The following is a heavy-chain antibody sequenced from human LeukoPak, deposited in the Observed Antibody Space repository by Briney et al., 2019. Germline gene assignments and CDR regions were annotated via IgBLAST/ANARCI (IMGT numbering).Heavy chain of an antibody. V-gene: IGHV4-34*01. CDR2: INHSGST. Sequence: SETLSLTCAVYGGSFSGYYWSWIRQPPGKGLEWIGEINHSGSTNYNPSLKSRVTISVDTSKSQFSLKLSSVTAADTAVYYCARGGNIAVAGTSDFDYWGQGTLVTVSS. D-gene: IGHD6-19*01. CDR1: GGSFSGYY. CDR3: ARGGNIAVAGTSDFDY. J-gene: IGHJ4*02.